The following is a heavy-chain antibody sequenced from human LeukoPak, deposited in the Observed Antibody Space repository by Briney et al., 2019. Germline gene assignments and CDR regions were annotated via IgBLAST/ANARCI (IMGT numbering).Heavy chain of an antibody. CDR1: GFTFSSYA. Sequence: PGGSLRLSCAASGFTFSSYAMHWVRQAPGKGLEWVAVISYDGSNKKYADSVKGRFTISRDNAKNSLYLQMNSLRAEDTAVYYCARVLHKRNYDSSVYYGYWGQGTLVTVSS. V-gene: IGHV3-30*04. CDR3: ARVLHKRNYDSSVYYGY. D-gene: IGHD3-22*01. J-gene: IGHJ4*02. CDR2: ISYDGSNK.